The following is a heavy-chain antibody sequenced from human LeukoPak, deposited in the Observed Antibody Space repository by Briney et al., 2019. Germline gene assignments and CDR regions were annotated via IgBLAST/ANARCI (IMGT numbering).Heavy chain of an antibody. Sequence: SETLSLTRTVSGGSIRSDNYYWGWIRQSPGKGLEWIGNIYFRGSTSYNPSLDSRLTISVDTSENQFSLRLTSVTAADTAVYYCAGFASGTMRDYWGQGTLVTVSS. CDR2: IYFRGST. D-gene: IGHD3-10*01. CDR1: GGSIRSDNYY. CDR3: AGFASGTMRDY. J-gene: IGHJ4*02. V-gene: IGHV4-39*01.